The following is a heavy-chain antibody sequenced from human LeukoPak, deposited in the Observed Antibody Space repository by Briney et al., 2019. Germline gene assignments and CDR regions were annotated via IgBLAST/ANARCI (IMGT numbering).Heavy chain of an antibody. CDR3: ARQMVWGVQYYFDY. CDR1: GVSISSTTYY. V-gene: IGHV4-39*01. Sequence: PAETLSLTCTVSGVSISSTTYYWGWIRQPPGKGLEFIGIIFRSGTAYYNPSLRSRVAISVDASTNQFSLRPSSVTAADTAVYYCARQMVWGVQYYFDYWGQGTLVTVSS. CDR2: IFRSGTA. D-gene: IGHD3-10*01. J-gene: IGHJ4*02.